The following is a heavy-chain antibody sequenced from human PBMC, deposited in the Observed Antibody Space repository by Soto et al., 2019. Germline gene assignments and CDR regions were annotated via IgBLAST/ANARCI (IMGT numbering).Heavy chain of an antibody. J-gene: IGHJ4*02. V-gene: IGHV3-11*06. CDR2: ISPKSTYR. Sequence: GGSLRLSCATSGFPFSDYYMSWIRQAPGKGLEWLSHISPKSTYRNYADSVKGRSTISRDNTKSSLFLQMNSLGVEDTAVYYCARGGGGGLFEHWGQGVLVTVSS. CDR1: GFPFSDYY. D-gene: IGHD2-21*01. CDR3: ARGGGGGLFEH.